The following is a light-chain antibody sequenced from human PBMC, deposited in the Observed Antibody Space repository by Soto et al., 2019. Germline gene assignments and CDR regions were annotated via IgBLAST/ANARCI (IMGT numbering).Light chain of an antibody. CDR1: QSVSRR. J-gene: IGKJ5*01. Sequence: IVLTQSPGTLSLSPGGRATLCCRAGQSVSRRLAWYQHRPGQSPRLLISGASMRASGVPVRFSGSGSGTDFTLTISRLEPEDFAVYYCQHYGETPITFGLGTRLEIK. V-gene: IGKV3-20*01. CDR2: GAS. CDR3: QHYGETPIT.